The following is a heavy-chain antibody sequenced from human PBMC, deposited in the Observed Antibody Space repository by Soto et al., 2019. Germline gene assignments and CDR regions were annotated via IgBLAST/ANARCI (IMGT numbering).Heavy chain of an antibody. J-gene: IGHJ4*01. CDR1: GFIISNNH. Sequence: LGRSLRLSCETSGFIISNNHMTWVRQGPGKGLEWVSVLYSGGSTYYADSVKGRFSISRDNSKSTLYLQMNSLRAEDTAVYYCAIVPSPDYADFDFWGQLPLLTVXX. V-gene: IGHV3-66*01. CDR3: AIVPSPDYADFDF. CDR2: LYSGGST. D-gene: IGHD4-17*01.